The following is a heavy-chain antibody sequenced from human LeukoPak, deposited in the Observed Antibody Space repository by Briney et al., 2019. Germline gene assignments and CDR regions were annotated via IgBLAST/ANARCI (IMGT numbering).Heavy chain of an antibody. CDR2: ISGRSNVI. V-gene: IGHV3-48*01. Sequence: PGGSLRLSCEASGFIFGSYSMNWVRQAPGKGLEWVAYISGRSNVIKYVDSVKGRFTISRDNAKNSLYLQMNGLRAEDTAVYYCTTDWSVLLWFGELSFWGQGTLVTVSS. D-gene: IGHD3-10*01. CDR1: GFIFGSYS. CDR3: TTDWSVLLWFGELSF. J-gene: IGHJ4*02.